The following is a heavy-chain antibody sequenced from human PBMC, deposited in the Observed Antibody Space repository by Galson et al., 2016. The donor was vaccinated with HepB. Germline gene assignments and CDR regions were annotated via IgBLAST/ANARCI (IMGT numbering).Heavy chain of an antibody. Sequence: SLRLSCAASGFTFNAHWMNWVRQAPGKGLEWVANIRGDGIVSYYAESVRGRFTISRDNAKNSLYLQMNGLRVDETAVYYCSREMTGSYFAWGQGTLVTVSS. CDR1: GFTFNAHW. CDR2: IRGDGIVS. D-gene: IGHD3-10*01. CDR3: SREMTGSYFA. V-gene: IGHV3-7*01. J-gene: IGHJ5*02.